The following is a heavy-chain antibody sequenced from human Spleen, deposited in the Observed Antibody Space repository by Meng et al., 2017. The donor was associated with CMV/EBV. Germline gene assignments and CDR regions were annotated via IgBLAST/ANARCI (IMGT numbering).Heavy chain of an antibody. CDR2: INHSGST. V-gene: IGHV4-34*01. CDR1: GFTFSSYG. CDR3: ARGDTAALPV. Sequence: GSLRLSCAASGFTFSSYGMHWVRQAPGKGLEWIGEINHSGSTNYNPSLKSRVTISVDTSKNQFSLKLSSVTAADTAVYYCARGDTAALPVWGQGTLVTVSS. D-gene: IGHD5-18*01. J-gene: IGHJ4*02.